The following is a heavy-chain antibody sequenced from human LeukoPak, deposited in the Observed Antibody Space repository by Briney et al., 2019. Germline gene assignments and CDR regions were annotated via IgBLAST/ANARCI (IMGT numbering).Heavy chain of an antibody. J-gene: IGHJ4*02. CDR1: GFTFSNFD. V-gene: IGHV3-30*02. Sequence: GGSLRLSCATPGFTFSNFDMYWVRQAPGKGLEWVAFIRYDGNDNYYADSVKGRFTISRDNSKNTLYLQMSSLRTEDTAVYFCATRPPPSELAPLDYWGQGGLVTVSS. CDR3: ATRPPPSELAPLDY. CDR2: IRYDGNDN. D-gene: IGHD5-24*01.